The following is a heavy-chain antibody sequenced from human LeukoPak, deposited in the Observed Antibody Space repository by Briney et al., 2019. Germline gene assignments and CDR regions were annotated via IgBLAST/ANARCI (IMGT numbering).Heavy chain of an antibody. D-gene: IGHD3-16*01. Sequence: GGSLRLSCAASGFTFSGYGMHWVRQAPGKGLEWVSRINEGGSVISYADSVKGRFTTSRENAKNTVYLQMDSLRAEDTAVYYCVRDLILAWTPGDDFDHWGQGTLVTVSS. V-gene: IGHV3-74*01. CDR2: INEGGSVI. CDR3: VRDLILAWTPGDDFDH. J-gene: IGHJ4*02. CDR1: GFTFSGYG.